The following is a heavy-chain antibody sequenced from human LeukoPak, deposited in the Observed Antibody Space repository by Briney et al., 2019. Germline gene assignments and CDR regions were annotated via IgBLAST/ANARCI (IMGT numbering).Heavy chain of an antibody. CDR1: GFSFSTYA. Sequence: GGSLRLSCAASGFSFSTYAMSWVRQAPGKGLEWVSAISATGGSTYYADSVKGRFTISRDNSKNTLYLQMNSLRAEDTAVYYCAKARDYYFDLWGRGTLVTVSS. V-gene: IGHV3-23*01. CDR2: ISATGGST. J-gene: IGHJ2*01. D-gene: IGHD4-11*01. CDR3: AKARDYYFDL.